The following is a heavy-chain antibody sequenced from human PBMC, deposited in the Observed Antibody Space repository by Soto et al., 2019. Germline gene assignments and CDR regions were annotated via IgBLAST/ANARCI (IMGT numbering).Heavy chain of an antibody. CDR2: IWYDGSNK. CDR3: AREGYSSGWSRVFDY. V-gene: IGHV3-33*01. J-gene: IGHJ4*02. CDR1: GFTFSSYG. Sequence: GGSLRLSCAASGFTFSSYGMHWVRQAPGKGLEWVAVIWYDGSNKYYADSVKGRFTISRDNSKNTLYLQMNSLRAEDTAVYYCAREGYSSGWSRVFDYWGQGTLVTVSS. D-gene: IGHD6-19*01.